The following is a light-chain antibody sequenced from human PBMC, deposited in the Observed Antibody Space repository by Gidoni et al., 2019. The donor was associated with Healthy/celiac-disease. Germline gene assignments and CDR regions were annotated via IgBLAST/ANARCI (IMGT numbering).Light chain of an antibody. J-gene: IGKJ4*01. Sequence: DIQMTQSPSSLSASVGDSVTITCQASQDSSNYLNWYQQKPGKAPKLQIYDASNLETGVPSRFSGSGSGTDFTFTISSLQPEDIATYYCQQYDNLPLTFXGXTKVEIK. CDR1: QDSSNY. V-gene: IGKV1-33*01. CDR2: DAS. CDR3: QQYDNLPLT.